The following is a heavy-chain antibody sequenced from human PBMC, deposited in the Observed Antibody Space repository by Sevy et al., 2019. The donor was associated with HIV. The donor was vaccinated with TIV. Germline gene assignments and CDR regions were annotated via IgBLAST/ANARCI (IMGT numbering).Heavy chain of an antibody. CDR3: ARKYDSSGYCDY. CDR2: ISGSGGSGDKT. V-gene: IGHV3-23*01. J-gene: IGHJ4*02. CDR1: GFTFSNYA. D-gene: IGHD3-22*01. Sequence: GGSLRLSCAASGFTFSNYAMNWVRQAPGKGLEWVSGISGSGGSGDKTNYADSVKGRFTISRDDTKNSLYLQLNSLRAEETAIYYCARKYDSSGYCDYWGQGTVDTVSS.